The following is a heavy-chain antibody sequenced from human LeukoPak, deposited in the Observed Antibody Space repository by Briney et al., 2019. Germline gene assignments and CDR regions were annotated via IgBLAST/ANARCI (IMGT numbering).Heavy chain of an antibody. V-gene: IGHV3-48*02. CDR3: ARAYSYGDNFDY. CDR2: IRTDSGII. D-gene: IGHD5-18*01. CDR1: GFPFSSYS. J-gene: IGHJ4*02. Sequence: GGSLRLSCVASGFPFSSYSMIWARQAPGKGLEWLSYIRTDSGIIDYAASVKGRFTVSRDNAKTSLYLQMNSLRDEDTAVYYCARAYSYGDNFDYWGPGTLVTVSS.